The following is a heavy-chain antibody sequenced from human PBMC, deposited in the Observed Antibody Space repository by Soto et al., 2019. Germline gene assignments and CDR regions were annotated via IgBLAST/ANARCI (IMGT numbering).Heavy chain of an antibody. Sequence: QVQLVESGGGLVKPGGSLRLSCAASGFDFGGHYMTWIRQPPGKGLEWVSYISGSGTTIHYADSVRGRFTVSRDNARNSLYLQMSSMRAEDTAFYYCAGDPYYYASNYWGQGTLVTVSS. J-gene: IGHJ4*02. CDR2: ISGSGTTI. CDR1: GFDFGGHY. CDR3: AGDPYYYASNY. V-gene: IGHV3-11*01. D-gene: IGHD3-16*01.